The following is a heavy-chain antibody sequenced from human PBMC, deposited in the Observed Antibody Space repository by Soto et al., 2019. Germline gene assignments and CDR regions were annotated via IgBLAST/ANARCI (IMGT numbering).Heavy chain of an antibody. D-gene: IGHD6-25*01. CDR2: ISGGGDIT. J-gene: IGHJ4*02. CDR3: AKDLRAPAAKNFDY. V-gene: IGHV3-23*01. CDR1: GFTFYNYA. Sequence: GGSLRLSCAASGFTFYNYAMAWIRQPPGKGLEWVSAISGGGDITFYADSVRGRFTISRDNSKSTLFLQMNSLRAEDTAVYFCAKDLRAPAAKNFDYWGQGTLVTVSS.